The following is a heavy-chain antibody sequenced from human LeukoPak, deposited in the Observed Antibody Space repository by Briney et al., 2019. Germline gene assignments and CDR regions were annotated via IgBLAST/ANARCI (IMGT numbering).Heavy chain of an antibody. V-gene: IGHV4-34*01. Sequence: PSETLSLTCVVYGGSFSDNYWSWIRQPPGKGLEWIGEINNSGSTNYNPSLKSRVTISVDTSKNQFSLKLSSVTAADTAVYYCARGYNRGSYYNYWGQGTLVTVSS. CDR2: INNSGST. J-gene: IGHJ4*02. CDR1: GGSFSDNY. D-gene: IGHD1-26*01. CDR3: ARGYNRGSYYNY.